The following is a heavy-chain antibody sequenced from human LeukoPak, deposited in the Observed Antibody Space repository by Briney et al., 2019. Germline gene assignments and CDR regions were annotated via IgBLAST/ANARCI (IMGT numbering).Heavy chain of an antibody. CDR1: GGTFSSYA. CDR2: IIPIFGTA. Sequence: SVTVSCKASGGTFSSYAISWVRQAPGQGLEWMGGIIPIFGTANYAQKFQGRVTITTDESTSTAYMELSSLRSEDTAVYYCARGVLGQLAHSDAFDIWGQGTMATVSS. J-gene: IGHJ3*02. D-gene: IGHD6-6*01. V-gene: IGHV1-69*05. CDR3: ARGVLGQLAHSDAFDI.